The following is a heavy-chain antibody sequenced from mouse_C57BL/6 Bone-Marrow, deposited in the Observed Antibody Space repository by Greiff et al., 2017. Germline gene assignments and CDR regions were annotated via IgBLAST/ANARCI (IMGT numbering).Heavy chain of an antibody. CDR2: INPGSGGT. D-gene: IGHD1-1*01. CDR3: ARGYYGSSYWYFDV. V-gene: IGHV1-54*01. Sequence: VQLQQSGAELVRPGTSVKVSCKASGYAFTTYLIEWVKQRPGQGLEWIGVINPGSGGTNYNEKFKGKETLTADKSSSTAYMQLSSLTSEDSAVYFCARGYYGSSYWYFDVWGTGTTVTVSS. J-gene: IGHJ1*03. CDR1: GYAFTTYL.